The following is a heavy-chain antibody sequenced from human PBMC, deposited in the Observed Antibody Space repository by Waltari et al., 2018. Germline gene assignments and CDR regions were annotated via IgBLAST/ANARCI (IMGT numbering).Heavy chain of an antibody. V-gene: IGHV1-69*08. D-gene: IGHD6-19*01. Sequence: QVQLVQSGAEVKKPGSSVKVSCKASGGTFSSYAISWVRQAPGQGLEWMGRIIPIFGTANYAQKFQGRVTITADKSTSTAYMELSSLRSEDTAVYYCARDNDAAVAGTQGSWFDPWGQGTLVTVSS. CDR3: ARDNDAAVAGTQGSWFDP. J-gene: IGHJ5*02. CDR1: GGTFSSYA. CDR2: IIPIFGTA.